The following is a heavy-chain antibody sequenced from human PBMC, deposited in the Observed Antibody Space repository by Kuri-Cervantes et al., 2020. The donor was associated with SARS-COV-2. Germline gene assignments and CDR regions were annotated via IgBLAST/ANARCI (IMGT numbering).Heavy chain of an antibody. CDR1: GGTFSSYA. CDR2: IIPILGIA. CDR3: ARCITIFGVDYYYYYGMDV. Sequence: SVKVSCKASGGTFSSYAISWVRQAPGQGLEWMGGIIPILGIANYAQKFQGRVTMTRNTSISTAYMELSSLRSEDTAVYYCARCITIFGVDYYYYYGMDVWGQGTTVTVSS. D-gene: IGHD3-3*01. V-gene: IGHV1-69*10. J-gene: IGHJ6*02.